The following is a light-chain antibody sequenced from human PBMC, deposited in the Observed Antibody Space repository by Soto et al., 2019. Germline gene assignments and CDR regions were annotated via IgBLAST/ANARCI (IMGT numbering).Light chain of an antibody. Sequence: EIVLTQSPGTLSLSPGERATLSCRASQSDSSSYLAWYQQKPGQAPRLLIYGASSRATGIPDRFSGSGSGTDFPLTISRLGPEDFAVYYCQQYGRSQTFGQGTKVEIK. CDR1: QSDSSSY. V-gene: IGKV3-20*01. CDR2: GAS. J-gene: IGKJ1*01. CDR3: QQYGRSQT.